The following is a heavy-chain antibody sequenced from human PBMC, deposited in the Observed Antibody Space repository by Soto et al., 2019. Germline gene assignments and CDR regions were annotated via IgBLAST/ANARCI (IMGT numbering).Heavy chain of an antibody. V-gene: IGHV1-2*02. CDR3: ARVLTYGSGSYYKGGWFDP. Sequence: ASVKVSCKASGYTFTGYYMHWVRQAPGQGLEWMGWINPNSGGTNYAQKFQGRVTMTRDTSISTAYMELSRLRSDDTAVYYCARVLTYGSGSYYKGGWFDPWGQGTLVTVS. CDR2: INPNSGGT. D-gene: IGHD3-10*01. CDR1: GYTFTGYY. J-gene: IGHJ5*02.